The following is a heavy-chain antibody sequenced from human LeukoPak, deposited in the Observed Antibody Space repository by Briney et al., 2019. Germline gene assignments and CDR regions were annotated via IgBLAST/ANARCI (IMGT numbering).Heavy chain of an antibody. CDR3: ARERQKQQLVLGDAFDI. V-gene: IGHV1-2*02. D-gene: IGHD6-13*01. CDR2: INPNSGGT. J-gene: IGHJ3*02. Sequence: ASVKVSCKASGYTFTGYYMHWVRQAPGQGLEWMGWINPNSGGTNYAQKFQGRVTMTGDTSISTAYMELSRLRSDDTAVYYCARERQKQQLVLGDAFDIWGQGTMVTVSS. CDR1: GYTFTGYY.